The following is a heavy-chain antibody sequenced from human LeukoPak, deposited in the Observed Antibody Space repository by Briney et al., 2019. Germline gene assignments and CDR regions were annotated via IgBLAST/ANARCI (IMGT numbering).Heavy chain of an antibody. V-gene: IGHV3-23*01. Sequence: GGSLTLSCAASGLSFSSFAMSWVRQAPARGLEWLSSMKGTGETFYADSVRGRFTLSRDDSRNTVYLQLNNLRAEDTAVYYCARASWVSSADAVWWGQGTVVTVSS. CDR1: GLSFSSFA. CDR3: ARASWVSSADAVW. D-gene: IGHD3-16*01. J-gene: IGHJ4*02. CDR2: MKGTGET.